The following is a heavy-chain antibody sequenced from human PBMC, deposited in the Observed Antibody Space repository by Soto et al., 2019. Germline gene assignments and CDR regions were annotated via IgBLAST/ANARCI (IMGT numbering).Heavy chain of an antibody. D-gene: IGHD4-17*01. CDR1: GFTFSGSA. J-gene: IGHJ3*02. CDR2: IRSKANSYAT. CDR3: TRHPRDYGGNFLYRAFDI. Sequence: GGSLRLSCAASGFTFSGSAMHWVRQASGKGLEWVGRIRSKANSYATAYAASVKGRFTISGDDSKNTAYLQMNSLKTEDTAVYYCTRHPRDYGGNFLYRAFDIWGQGTMVTVSS. V-gene: IGHV3-73*01.